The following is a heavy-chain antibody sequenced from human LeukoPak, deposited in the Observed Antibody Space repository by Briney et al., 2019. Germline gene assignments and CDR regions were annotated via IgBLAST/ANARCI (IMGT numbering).Heavy chain of an antibody. D-gene: IGHD3-10*01. Sequence: NPSETLSLTCAVSGGSISSGGYSWSWIWQPPGKGLEWIGYIYHSGSTYYNPSLKSRFTISVDTSKNQLSLKLSSVTAADTAVYYCARESNYYGSGTGWFDPWGRGTLVTVSS. J-gene: IGHJ5*02. CDR1: GGSISSGGYS. V-gene: IGHV4-30-4*07. CDR2: IYHSGST. CDR3: ARESNYYGSGTGWFDP.